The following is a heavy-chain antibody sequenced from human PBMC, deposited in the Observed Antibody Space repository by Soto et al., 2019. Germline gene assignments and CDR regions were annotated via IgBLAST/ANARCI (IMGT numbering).Heavy chain of an antibody. J-gene: IGHJ4*02. Sequence: SETLSLTCTVSGGSISSGGYYWSWIRQHPGKGLEWIGYIYYSGSTYYNPSLKSRVTISVDTSKNQFSLKLSSVTAADTAVYYCARGYYYGSGSYYAGDYWGQGTLVTVSS. V-gene: IGHV4-31*03. CDR3: ARGYYYGSGSYYAGDY. CDR2: IYYSGST. CDR1: GGSISSGGYY. D-gene: IGHD3-10*01.